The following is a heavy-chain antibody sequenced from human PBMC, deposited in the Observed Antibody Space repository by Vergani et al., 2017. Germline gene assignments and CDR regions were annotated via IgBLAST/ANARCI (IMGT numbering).Heavy chain of an antibody. CDR3: ARAYCISTSCYLYFQH. D-gene: IGHD2-2*01. J-gene: IGHJ1*01. V-gene: IGHV4-34*01. CDR1: GGSFSGYY. CDR2: INHSGST. Sequence: QVQLQQWGAGLLKPSENLSLTCAVYGGSFSGYYWSWLRQPPGKGLEWIGEINHSGSTNYNPSLKSRVTISVDTSKNQFSLKLSSVTAADTAVYYCARAYCISTSCYLYFQHWGQGSLVTVSS.